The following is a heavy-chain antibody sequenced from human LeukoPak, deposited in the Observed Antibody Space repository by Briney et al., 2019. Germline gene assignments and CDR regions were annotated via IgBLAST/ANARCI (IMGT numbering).Heavy chain of an antibody. D-gene: IGHD1-26*01. J-gene: IGHJ4*02. V-gene: IGHV3-11*01. CDR1: GGSISSYY. Sequence: LSLTCTVSGGSISSYYWSWIRQAPGKGLEWVSYISSSGSTIYYADSVKGRFTISRDNAKNSLYLQMNSLRAEDTAVYYCARRRVGAYDYWGQGTLVTVSS. CDR3: ARRRVGAYDY. CDR2: ISSSGSTI.